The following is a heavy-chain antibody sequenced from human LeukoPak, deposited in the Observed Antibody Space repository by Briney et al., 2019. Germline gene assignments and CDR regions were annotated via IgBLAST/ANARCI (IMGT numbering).Heavy chain of an antibody. CDR1: GGSISSSSYY. D-gene: IGHD6-19*01. CDR3: AARHVSGYSSGMRRGMDV. CDR2: IYTSGST. J-gene: IGHJ6*02. V-gene: IGHV4-61*02. Sequence: SETLSLTCTVSGGSISSSSYYWSWIRQPAGKGLEWIGRIYTSGSTNYNPSLKSRVTMSVDTSKNQFSLKLSSVTAADTAVYYCAARHVSGYSSGMRRGMDVWGQGTTVTVSS.